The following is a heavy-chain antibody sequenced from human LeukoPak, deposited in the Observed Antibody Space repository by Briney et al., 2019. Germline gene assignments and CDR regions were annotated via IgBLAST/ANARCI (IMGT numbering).Heavy chain of an antibody. CDR1: GFTVSIHD. V-gene: IGHV3-53*01. Sequence: PGGSLRLSCAASGFTVSIHDMSWLRQAPGKGLEWVSVIYSGGSTYYADSVKGRFTISRDNSKNTLYLQMNSLRAEDTAVYYCARVKDYGNYGFDYWGQGTLVTVSS. CDR2: IYSGGST. D-gene: IGHD4-11*01. J-gene: IGHJ4*02. CDR3: ARVKDYGNYGFDY.